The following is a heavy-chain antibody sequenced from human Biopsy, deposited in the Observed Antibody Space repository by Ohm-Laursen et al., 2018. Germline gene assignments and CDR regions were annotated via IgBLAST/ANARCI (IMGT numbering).Heavy chain of an antibody. J-gene: IGHJ3*02. V-gene: IGHV4-4*07. CDR1: GDSINNYY. CDR2: IYTSGSP. Sequence: GTLSLTCTVSGDSINNYYWSWIRQPTGKGLEWIGRIYTSGSPNYNLSLESRVSMSVDTSKNQFSLNLRSVTAADTAVYYCARGTGRYYVYGAFDIWGQGTVVTVSS. CDR3: ARGTGRYYVYGAFDI. D-gene: IGHD1-26*01.